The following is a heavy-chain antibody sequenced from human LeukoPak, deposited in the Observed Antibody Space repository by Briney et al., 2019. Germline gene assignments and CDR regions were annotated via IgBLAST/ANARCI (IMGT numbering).Heavy chain of an antibody. CDR3: ARKKFMAAGGFDP. J-gene: IGHJ5*02. V-gene: IGHV4-59*01. CDR2: IYYSGST. D-gene: IGHD6-13*01. CDR1: GGALRNYY. Sequence: SETLSLTCTVSGGALRNYYWSWIRQPPGKGLEWIGYIYYSGSTYYNPSLKSRVTISLDTSKNHFSLKLSSVTAADTAVYYCARKKFMAAGGFDPWGQGTLVTVSS.